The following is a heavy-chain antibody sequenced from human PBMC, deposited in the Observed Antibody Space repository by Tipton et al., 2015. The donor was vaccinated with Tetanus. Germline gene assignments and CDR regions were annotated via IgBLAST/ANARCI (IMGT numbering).Heavy chain of an antibody. J-gene: IGHJ4*02. V-gene: IGHV4-38-2*01. CDR1: GYSISSGYY. CDR2: IYHSGST. CDR3: ARAQERRLPDY. D-gene: IGHD1-1*01. Sequence: GLVKPSETLSLTCAVSGYSISSGYYWGWIRQPPGKGLEWIGSIYHSGSTYYNPSLKSRVTISVDTSKNQFSLKLSSVTAADTAVYYCARAQERRLPDYWGQGTLVTVSS.